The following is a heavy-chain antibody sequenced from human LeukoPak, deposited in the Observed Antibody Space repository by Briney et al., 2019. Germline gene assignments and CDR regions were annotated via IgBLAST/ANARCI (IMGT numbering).Heavy chain of an antibody. CDR1: GFTFSSYS. V-gene: IGHV3-21*01. J-gene: IGHJ6*03. CDR3: ARVYYDYVWGSYRYGYYYYYMDV. CDR2: ISSSSSYI. D-gene: IGHD3-16*02. Sequence: GGSLRLSCAPTGFTFSSYSMSWVREAPGKALEWVSSISSSSSYIYYADSVKGRFTISRDNAKNSLYLQMNSLRAEDTAVYYCARVYYDYVWGSYRYGYYYYYMDVWGKGTTVTVSS.